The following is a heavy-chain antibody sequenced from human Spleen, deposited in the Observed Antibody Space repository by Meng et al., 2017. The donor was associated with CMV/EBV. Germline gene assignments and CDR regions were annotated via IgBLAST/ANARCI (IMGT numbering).Heavy chain of an antibody. D-gene: IGHD6-13*01. Sequence: GGSLRLSCAASGFTFSSYGIHWVRQAPGRGLAWVSAITASGGSTYYADSVKERFTVSRDNSKNTLYLQMYSVRAEDTAVYYCAKDFRASWYRENYDPWGQGTLVTVSS. CDR3: AKDFRASWYRENYDP. CDR1: GFTFSSYG. CDR2: ITASGGST. V-gene: IGHV3-23*01. J-gene: IGHJ5*02.